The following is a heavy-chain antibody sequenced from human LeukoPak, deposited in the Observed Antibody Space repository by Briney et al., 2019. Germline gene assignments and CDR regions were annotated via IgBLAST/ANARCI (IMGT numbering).Heavy chain of an antibody. CDR3: ARGDYYGSGSYPPLDY. V-gene: IGHV3-7*01. Sequence: GGSLRLSCAASGFTFTKYWMTWVRQAPGKGLEWVGNIKQDGSDKNYMDSVKGRFTISRDNTKNSVYLQMSSLRAEDTAVYYCARGDYYGSGSYPPLDYWGQGTLVTVSS. CDR2: IKQDGSDK. J-gene: IGHJ4*02. CDR1: GFTFTKYW. D-gene: IGHD3-10*01.